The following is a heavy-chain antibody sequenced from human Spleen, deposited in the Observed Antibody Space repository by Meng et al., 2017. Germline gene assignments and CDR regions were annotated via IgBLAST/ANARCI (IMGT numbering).Heavy chain of an antibody. J-gene: IGHJ4*02. Sequence: VPLQESGPGLVRPSETLSLTCTVSCGSVSSGSYYWSWIRQPPGKGLEWIGYIYYSGSTNYNPSLKSRVTISVDTSKNQFSLKLSSVTAADTAVYYCAASQGADYWGQGTLVTVSS. D-gene: IGHD2-2*01. CDR1: CGSVSSGSYY. CDR3: AASQGADY. V-gene: IGHV4-61*01. CDR2: IYYSGST.